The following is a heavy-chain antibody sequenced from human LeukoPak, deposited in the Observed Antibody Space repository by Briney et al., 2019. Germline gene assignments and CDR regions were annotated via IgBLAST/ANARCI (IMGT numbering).Heavy chain of an antibody. V-gene: IGHV3-74*01. Sequence: QPGGSLRLSCAASGFTFSSYWMHWVRQAPGKGLVWVSRINSDGSSTNYADSVKGRFTISRDNAKNTLYLRMNSLRAEDTAMYYCARAVYYSNYLGYWGQGTLVTVSS. CDR3: ARAVYYSNYLGY. CDR1: GFTFSSYW. D-gene: IGHD3-10*01. CDR2: INSDGSST. J-gene: IGHJ4*01.